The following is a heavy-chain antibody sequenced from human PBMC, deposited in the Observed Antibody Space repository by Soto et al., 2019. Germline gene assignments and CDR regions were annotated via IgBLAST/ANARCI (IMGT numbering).Heavy chain of an antibody. Sequence: EQLLESGGGLIQPGGSLRLACAASGFTFSSYAMTWVRQAPGKGLEWVSSISFSDGGTYYADSVKGRLTISRDNSKNTLLLQMNSLRVEDTAVYYCVKDDRILGRRYFDLWGRGTLVTVSS. CDR1: GFTFSSYA. D-gene: IGHD2-15*01. J-gene: IGHJ2*01. CDR2: ISFSDGGT. V-gene: IGHV3-23*01. CDR3: VKDDRILGRRYFDL.